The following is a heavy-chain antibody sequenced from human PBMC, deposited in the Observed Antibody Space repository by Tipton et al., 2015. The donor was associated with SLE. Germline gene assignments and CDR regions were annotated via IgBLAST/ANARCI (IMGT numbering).Heavy chain of an antibody. CDR3: ARVDSTVTTGLDY. J-gene: IGHJ4*02. CDR1: GGSISSHF. V-gene: IGHV4-59*11. D-gene: IGHD4-17*01. CDR2: VSYSGIT. Sequence: TLSLTCTVSGGSISSHFWSWIRQPPGKGLEWVGYVSYSGITNYNPSLKSRVTISVDSSKNQFSLKLSSVTAADTAVYYCARVDSTVTTGLDYWGQGTLVTVSS.